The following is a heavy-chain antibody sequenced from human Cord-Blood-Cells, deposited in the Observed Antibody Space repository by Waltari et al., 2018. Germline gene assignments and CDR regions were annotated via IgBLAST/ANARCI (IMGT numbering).Heavy chain of an antibody. CDR2: IYYSGST. D-gene: IGHD6-6*01. V-gene: IGHV4-39*01. CDR1: GGSISSRSYY. J-gene: IGHJ2*01. Sequence: QLQLQASGPGLVKPSETLSLTCTVPGGSISSRSYYWGWIRQPPGKGLEWIGSIYYSGSTYYNPSLKSRVTISVDTSKNQFSLKLSSVTAADTAVYYCARHLVWRYSSSFDWYFDLWGRGTLVTVSS. CDR3: ARHLVWRYSSSFDWYFDL.